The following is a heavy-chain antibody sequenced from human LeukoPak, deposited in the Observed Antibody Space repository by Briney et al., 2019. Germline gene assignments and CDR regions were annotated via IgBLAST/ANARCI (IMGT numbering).Heavy chain of an antibody. CDR1: GFTFSSYS. CDR3: ARDLAAAALYYFDY. Sequence: PGGSLRLSCAASGFTFSSYSMNCVRQAPARGLEWVSSISSSSSYIYYADSVKGRFTISRDNAKNSLYLQMNSLRAADTAVYYCARDLAAAALYYFDYWGQGTLVTVSS. J-gene: IGHJ4*02. D-gene: IGHD6-13*01. V-gene: IGHV3-21*01. CDR2: ISSSSSYI.